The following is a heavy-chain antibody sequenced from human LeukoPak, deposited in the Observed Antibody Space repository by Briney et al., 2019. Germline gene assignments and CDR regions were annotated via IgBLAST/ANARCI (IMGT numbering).Heavy chain of an antibody. V-gene: IGHV3-21*06. CDR2: ITSGSSYI. J-gene: IGHJ6*03. Sequence: GGSLRLSCAASGFTFSTYAMNWVRHAPGKGLEWISSITSGSSYIYYADSVKGRFTISRDNAKNSLYLQMNSLSPDDTAVYFCARDPYSGNYGNYYYYYMDVWGKGTTVTISS. CDR1: GFTFSTYA. D-gene: IGHD1-26*01. CDR3: ARDPYSGNYGNYYYYYMDV.